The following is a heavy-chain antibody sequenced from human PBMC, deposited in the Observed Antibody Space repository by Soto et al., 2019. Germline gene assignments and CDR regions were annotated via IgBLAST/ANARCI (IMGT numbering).Heavy chain of an antibody. CDR2: ISYDGSNK. V-gene: IGHV3-30-3*01. Sequence: PGGSLRLSCAASGFTFSSYAMHWVRQAPGKGLEWVAVISYDGSNKYYADSVKGRFTISRDNSKNTLYLQMNSLRAEDTAVYYCARGGYQRGYSGYDPKYGMDVWGQGTTVTVSS. CDR3: ARGGYQRGYSGYDPKYGMDV. J-gene: IGHJ6*02. D-gene: IGHD5-12*01. CDR1: GFTFSSYA.